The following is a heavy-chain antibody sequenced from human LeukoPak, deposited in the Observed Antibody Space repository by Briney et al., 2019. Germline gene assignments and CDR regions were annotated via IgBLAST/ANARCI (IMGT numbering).Heavy chain of an antibody. V-gene: IGHV4-59*01. D-gene: IGHD3-9*01. CDR3: ARVNAHYDILTGYYKAPYYFDY. Sequence: SETLSLACTVSGGSISSYYWSWIRQPPGKGLEWIGDIYYGGSTNYNPSLKSRVTISVDTSKNQFSLKLSSVTAADTAVYYCARVNAHYDILTGYYKAPYYFDYWGQGTLVTVSS. CDR1: GGSISSYY. CDR2: IYYGGST. J-gene: IGHJ4*02.